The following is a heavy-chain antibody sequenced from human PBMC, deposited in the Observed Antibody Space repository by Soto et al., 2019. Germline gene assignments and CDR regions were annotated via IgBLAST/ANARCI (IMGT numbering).Heavy chain of an antibody. CDR1: GGSVGSGSYY. CDR2: IYYSGST. J-gene: IGHJ6*02. V-gene: IGHV4-61*01. CDR3: ARDLSGDV. Sequence: SETLSLTCTVSGGSVGSGSYYWGWIRQPPGKGLEWIGYIYYSGSTNYNPSLKSRVTISVDTSKNQFSLKLSSVTAADTAVYYCARDLSGDVWGQGTTVTVSS.